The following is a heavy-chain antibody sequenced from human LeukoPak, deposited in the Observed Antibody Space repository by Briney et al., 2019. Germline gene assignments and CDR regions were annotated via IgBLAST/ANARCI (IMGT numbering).Heavy chain of an antibody. CDR3: ARIGGSGYYYYGMDV. CDR2: INPSGGST. V-gene: IGHV1-46*01. D-gene: IGHD3-22*01. Sequence: ASVKVSCKASGYTFTSYYMHWVRQAPGQGLEWMGIINPSGGSTSYAQKFQGRVTMTRDTSTSTVYMELSSLRSEDTAVYYCARIGGSGYYYYGMDVWGKGTTVTVSS. J-gene: IGHJ6*04. CDR1: GYTFTSYY.